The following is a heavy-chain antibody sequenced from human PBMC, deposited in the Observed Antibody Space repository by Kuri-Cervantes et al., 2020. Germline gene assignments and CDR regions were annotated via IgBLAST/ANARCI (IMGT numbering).Heavy chain of an antibody. CDR3: AKVVDFDY. CDR2: IRGSGGST. V-gene: IGHV3-23*01. D-gene: IGHD2-15*01. Sequence: GESLKISCAASGFTFTNYAMAWVRQAPGKGLEWVSAIRGSGGSTYSADSVKGRFTISRDNSKNTLYLQMNSLRAEDTAVYYCAKVVDFDYWGQGTLVTVSS. J-gene: IGHJ4*02. CDR1: GFTFTNYA.